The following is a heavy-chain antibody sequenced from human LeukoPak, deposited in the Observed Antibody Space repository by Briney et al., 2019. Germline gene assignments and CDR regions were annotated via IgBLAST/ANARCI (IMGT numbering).Heavy chain of an antibody. J-gene: IGHJ6*02. D-gene: IGHD6-19*01. CDR3: ARDPGSSGWYEGVYYYYGMDV. V-gene: IGHV4-59*12. CDR1: GGSISSYY. CDR2: IYYSGST. Sequence: SETLSHTCTVSGGSISSYYWSWIRQPPGKGLEWIGYIYYSGSTNYNPSLKSRVTISVDTSKNQFSLRLSSVTAADTAMYYCARDPGSSGWYEGVYYYYGMDVWGQGTTVTVSS.